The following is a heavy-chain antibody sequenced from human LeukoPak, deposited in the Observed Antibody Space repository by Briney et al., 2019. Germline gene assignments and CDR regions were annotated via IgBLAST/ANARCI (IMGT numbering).Heavy chain of an antibody. J-gene: IGHJ4*02. CDR3: ARGRRTRNYDILTGYYRAYFDY. D-gene: IGHD3-9*01. V-gene: IGHV4-34*01. CDR1: GGSFSGYY. CDR2: INDSGST. Sequence: PSETLSLTCAVYGGSFSGYYWSWIRQPPGKGLEWIGEINDSGSTNYNPALKSRVTISVDTSKNQFSLKLSSVTAADTAVYYCARGRRTRNYDILTGYYRAYFDYWGQGALVTVSS.